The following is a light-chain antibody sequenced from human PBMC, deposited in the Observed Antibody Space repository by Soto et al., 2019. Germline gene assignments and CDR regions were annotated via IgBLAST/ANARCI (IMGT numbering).Light chain of an antibody. CDR2: EGS. CDR3: CSYAGSSTFV. CDR1: SSDVGSYNL. Sequence: QSALTQPASVSGSPGQSITISCTGTSSDVGSYNLVSWYQQHPGKAPKLMLYEGSKRPSGVSNRFSGSKSGNTASLTISGLKAEDEAYYYCCSYAGSSTFVFGGGTKLTVL. V-gene: IGLV2-23*03. J-gene: IGLJ3*02.